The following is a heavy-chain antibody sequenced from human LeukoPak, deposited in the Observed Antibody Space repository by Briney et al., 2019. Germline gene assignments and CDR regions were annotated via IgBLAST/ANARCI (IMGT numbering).Heavy chain of an antibody. D-gene: IGHD6-13*01. CDR2: IYYSGST. CDR1: SNYE. CDR3: ARHRKIAAAGTPDY. Sequence: SNYEMNWVRQAPGKGLEWIGTIYYSGSTYYNPSLKSRVTISVDTSKSQFSLKLSSVTAADTAVYYCARHRKIAAAGTPDYWGQGTLVTVSS. J-gene: IGHJ4*02. V-gene: IGHV4-39*01.